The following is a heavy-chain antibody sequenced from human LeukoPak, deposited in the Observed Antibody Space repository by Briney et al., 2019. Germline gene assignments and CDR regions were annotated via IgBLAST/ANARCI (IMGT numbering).Heavy chain of an antibody. CDR2: IKEDGSEK. V-gene: IGHV3-7*01. CDR3: VVMSNCYDSSAYYPFHY. Sequence: GGSLRLSCAASGFTFSSYAMSWVRQAPGKGPEWVANIKEDGSEKYFVGSVKGRFTISRDNAKSSLYLQMDSLRAEDTAVYYCVVMSNCYDSSAYYPFHYWGQGTLVTVSS. CDR1: GFTFSSYA. J-gene: IGHJ4*02. D-gene: IGHD3-22*01.